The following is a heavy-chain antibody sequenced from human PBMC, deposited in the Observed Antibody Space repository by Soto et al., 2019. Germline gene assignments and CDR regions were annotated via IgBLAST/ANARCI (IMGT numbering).Heavy chain of an antibody. CDR2: ISGNGDNK. CDR1: GFTFSDYA. CDR3: AKDRSLLLYEESSDAFEV. V-gene: IGHV3-23*01. Sequence: EVQLLESGGGLVQAGGSRRLSCAASGFTFSDYAMSWVRQAPGKGLEWVSSISGNGDNKKYADSVRGRFTISRDTSKNTVYLQMNSLRAEDTAVYYCAKDRSLLLYEESSDAFEVWGQGTTVTVS. J-gene: IGHJ3*01. D-gene: IGHD2-8*01.